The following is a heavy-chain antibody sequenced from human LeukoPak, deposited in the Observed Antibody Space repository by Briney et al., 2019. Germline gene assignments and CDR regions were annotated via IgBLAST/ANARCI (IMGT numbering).Heavy chain of an antibody. CDR2: ILYTGST. CDR1: SGSISTSNYY. CDR3: AGARIAVAGTVDY. J-gene: IGHJ4*02. V-gene: IGHV4-39*07. Sequence: PSETLSLTCTVSSGSISTSNYYWGWVRQPPGTALEWIGNILYTGSTYYSPSLKSRVTISLDTSKNQFSLKLSSVTAADTAVYYCAGARIAVAGTVDYWGQGTLVTVSS. D-gene: IGHD6-19*01.